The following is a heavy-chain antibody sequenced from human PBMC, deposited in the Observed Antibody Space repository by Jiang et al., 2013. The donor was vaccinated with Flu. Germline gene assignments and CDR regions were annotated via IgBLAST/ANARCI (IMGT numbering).Heavy chain of an antibody. V-gene: IGHV4-39*07. J-gene: IGHJ4*02. CDR3: ARDVTGRIAAVAYDY. CDR2: FIIWED. Sequence: GSVSNKSYYWGWIRQPHGRGWSGLGLFIIWEDLLQPSLKSRVTMSVDTSKNQFSLNLSSVTAADTAVYYCARDVTGRIAAVAYDYWGQGTLVTVSS. D-gene: IGHD6-13*01. CDR1: GSVSNKSYY.